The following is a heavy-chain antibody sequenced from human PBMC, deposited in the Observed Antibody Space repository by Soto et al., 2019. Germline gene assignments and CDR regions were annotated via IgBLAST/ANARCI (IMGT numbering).Heavy chain of an antibody. CDR3: ASNKNWNYYYGMDV. D-gene: IGHD1-1*01. J-gene: IGHJ6*02. CDR1: RYSFTSYW. Sequence: PGESLKISCMGSRYSFTSYWISWVRQMPGKGLEWMGRIDPSDSYTKYSPSFQGHVTISADKSISTAYLQWSSLKASDTAMYCCASNKNWNYYYGMDVWGQGTTVTVSS. V-gene: IGHV5-10-1*01. CDR2: IDPSDSYT.